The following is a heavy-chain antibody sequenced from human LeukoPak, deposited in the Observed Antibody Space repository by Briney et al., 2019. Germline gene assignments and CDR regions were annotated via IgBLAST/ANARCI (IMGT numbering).Heavy chain of an antibody. CDR1: GFTFSSYA. V-gene: IGHV3-23*01. D-gene: IGHD2-8*01. CDR3: AKARRRMVYYFDY. CDR2: ISGSGGST. J-gene: IGHJ4*02. Sequence: GGSLRLSCAASGFTFSSYAMSWVRQAPGKGLEWVSAISGSGGSTYYADSVKGRFTISRDNSKNTLYPQMNSLRAEDTAVYYCAKARRRMVYYFDYWGQGTLVTVSS.